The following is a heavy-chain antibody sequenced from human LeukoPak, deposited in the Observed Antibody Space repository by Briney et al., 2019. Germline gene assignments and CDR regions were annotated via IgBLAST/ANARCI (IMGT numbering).Heavy chain of an antibody. Sequence: SVKVSCKASGGTFSSYAISWVRQAPGQGLEWMGRIIPILGIANYAQKFQGRVTITADKSTSTAYMELSSLRSEDTAVYYCARIGSSGYYYFSIYWGQGTLVTVSS. CDR2: IIPILGIA. V-gene: IGHV1-69*04. J-gene: IGHJ4*02. D-gene: IGHD3-22*01. CDR3: ARIGSSGYYYFSIY. CDR1: GGTFSSYA.